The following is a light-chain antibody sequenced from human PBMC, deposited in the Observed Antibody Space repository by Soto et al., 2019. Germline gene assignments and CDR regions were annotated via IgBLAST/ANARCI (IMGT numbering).Light chain of an antibody. J-gene: IGLJ2*01. Sequence: QPVLTQPASVSGSPGQSITISCTGTSSDVGGYNYVSWFQQHPGKAPKFMIYDVNNRPSGVSNRFSGSKSGNTASLTISGLQAEDEADYYCSSYTTSGTVVFGGGTKLTVL. V-gene: IGLV2-14*01. CDR1: SSDVGGYNY. CDR3: SSYTTSGTVV. CDR2: DVN.